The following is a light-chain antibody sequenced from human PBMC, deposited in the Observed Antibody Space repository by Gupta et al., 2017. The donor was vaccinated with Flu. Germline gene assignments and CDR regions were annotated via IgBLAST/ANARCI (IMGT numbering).Light chain of an antibody. V-gene: IGKV1-5*03. CDR1: QSISSW. CDR3: QQWNTYPGT. Sequence: PSTLSGSVGDRVTITCRANQSISSWLAWHQQRPGEAPKLLIYKASKVEGGVPSRFSGSGSGTEFTLTISSLQPEDFANYYCQQWNTYPGTFGQGTKVEI. CDR2: KAS. J-gene: IGKJ1*01.